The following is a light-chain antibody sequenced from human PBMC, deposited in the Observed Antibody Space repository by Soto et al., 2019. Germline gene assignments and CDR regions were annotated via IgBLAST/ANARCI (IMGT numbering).Light chain of an antibody. Sequence: ILMTQSPATLSVSPGERATLSCRASHSVSNNLAWYQQKPGQAPRLLIYDASTRATGIPARFSGSGSGTGFTLTISGLQSEDFAVYYCQQYNNWPPWTFGQGTKVEIK. CDR2: DAS. J-gene: IGKJ1*01. CDR1: HSVSNN. CDR3: QQYNNWPPWT. V-gene: IGKV3-15*01.